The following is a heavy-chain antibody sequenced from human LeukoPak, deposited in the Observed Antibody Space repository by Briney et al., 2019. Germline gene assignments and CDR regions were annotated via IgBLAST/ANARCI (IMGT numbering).Heavy chain of an antibody. Sequence: VASVKVSCKASGYTFTSYDINWVRQATGPGLEWMGWMNPNSSNTGYAQKFQGRVTIIRNSSISTAYMELSSLRSEDTAVYYCARRNGGGGEGYYYYYMDVWGKGTTVTVSS. CDR3: ARRNGGGGEGYYYYYMDV. CDR1: GYTFTSYD. V-gene: IGHV1-8*03. CDR2: MNPNSSNT. D-gene: IGHD2-21*01. J-gene: IGHJ6*03.